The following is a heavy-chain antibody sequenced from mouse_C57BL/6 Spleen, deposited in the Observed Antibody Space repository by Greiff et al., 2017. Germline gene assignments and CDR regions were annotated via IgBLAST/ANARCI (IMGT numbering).Heavy chain of an antibody. V-gene: IGHV1-18*01. CDR3: ARYDDDLYAMDY. J-gene: IGHJ4*01. CDR2: INPNNGGT. CDR1: GYTFTDYN. Sequence: EVQLQQSGPELVKPGASVKIPCKASGYTFTDYNMDWVKQSHGKSLEWIGDINPNNGGTIYTQKFKGKATLTVDTSSSTAYMERRSLTSEDTAVYYCARYDDDLYAMDYWGQGTSVTVSS. D-gene: IGHD2-4*01.